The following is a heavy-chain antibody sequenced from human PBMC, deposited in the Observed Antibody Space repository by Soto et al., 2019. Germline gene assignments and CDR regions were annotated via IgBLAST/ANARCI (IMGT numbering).Heavy chain of an antibody. J-gene: IGHJ6*02. D-gene: IGHD3-3*01. V-gene: IGHV4-4*07. CDR2: IYTSGST. CDR1: GGSISSYY. CDR3: ARGGYYDFWSGYYTGYYYYGMDV. Sequence: QVQLQESGPGLVKPSETLSLTCTVSGGSISSYYWSWIRQPAGKGLEWIGRIYTSGSTNYNPSLNIRVTMSADTSKIQLPRKLSSVTAADTAVYYCARGGYYDFWSGYYTGYYYYGMDVWGQGTTVTVSS.